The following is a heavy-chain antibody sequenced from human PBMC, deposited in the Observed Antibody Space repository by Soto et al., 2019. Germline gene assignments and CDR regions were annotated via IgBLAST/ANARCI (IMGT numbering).Heavy chain of an antibody. CDR1: GFTFSSYA. Sequence: VSLRLSCAASGFTFSSYAMSWVRQAPGKGLEWVSAISGSGGSTYYADSVKGRFTISRDNSKNTLYLQMNSLRAEDTAVYYCAKVPTTYYYDSSGLDYWGQGTLVTVSS. D-gene: IGHD3-22*01. V-gene: IGHV3-23*01. CDR2: ISGSGGST. J-gene: IGHJ4*02. CDR3: AKVPTTYYYDSSGLDY.